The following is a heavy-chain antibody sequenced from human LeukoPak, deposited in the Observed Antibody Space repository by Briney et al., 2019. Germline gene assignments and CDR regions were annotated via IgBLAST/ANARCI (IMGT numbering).Heavy chain of an antibody. Sequence: SQTLSLTCTVSGGSISSYYWSWIRQPPGKGLEWIGYIFYSGSTNYNPSLKSRVTISVDTSKNQFSLKLTSVTAADTAVYYCARGGTNRAFDYWGQGTLVTVSS. CDR3: ARGGTNRAFDY. CDR2: IFYSGST. J-gene: IGHJ4*02. D-gene: IGHD1-14*01. V-gene: IGHV4-59*01. CDR1: GGSISSYY.